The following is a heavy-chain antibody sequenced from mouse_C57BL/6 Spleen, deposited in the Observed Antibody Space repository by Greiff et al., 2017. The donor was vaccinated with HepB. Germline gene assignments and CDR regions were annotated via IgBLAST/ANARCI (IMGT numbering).Heavy chain of an antibody. Sequence: EVQLQESGPVLVKPGPSVKISCKASGFTFTDYYMHWVKQSHGKSLEWIGLVYPYNGGTSYNQKFKGKATLTVDTSSSTAYMELNSLTSADSAVCYCERGYSGSSSYWYFDVWGTGTTVTVSS. CDR1: GFTFTDYY. CDR3: ERGYSGSSSYWYFDV. D-gene: IGHD1-1*01. J-gene: IGHJ1*03. V-gene: IGHV1-36*01. CDR2: VYPYNGGT.